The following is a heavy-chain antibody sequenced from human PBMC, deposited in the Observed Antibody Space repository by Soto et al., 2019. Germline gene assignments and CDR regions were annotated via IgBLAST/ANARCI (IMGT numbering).Heavy chain of an antibody. J-gene: IGHJ4*02. D-gene: IGHD6-19*01. CDR3: AKDVGSSGWYFH. V-gene: IGHV3-23*01. Sequence: GGSLRLSCAASGFTFSSYAMSWVRQAPGKGLEWVSAISGSGGSIYYADSVKGRFTISRDNSKNTLYLQMNSLRAEDTAVYYCAKDVGSSGWYFHWGQGTLVTVSS. CDR2: ISGSGGSI. CDR1: GFTFSSYA.